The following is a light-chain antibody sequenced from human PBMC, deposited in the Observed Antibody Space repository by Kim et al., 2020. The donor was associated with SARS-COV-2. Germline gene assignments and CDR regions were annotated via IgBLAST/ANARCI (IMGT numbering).Light chain of an antibody. CDR1: QSLLHSNGYNY. CDR3: MQALQTPNT. V-gene: IGKV2-28*01. CDR2: LGS. Sequence: DIVMTQSPLSLPVTPGEPASISCRSSQSLLHSNGYNYLDWYLQKPGQSPQLLIYLGSNRASGVPDRFSGSGSGTDFTLKISRVEAGDVGVYYCMQALQTPNTLGQGTKLEI. J-gene: IGKJ2*01.